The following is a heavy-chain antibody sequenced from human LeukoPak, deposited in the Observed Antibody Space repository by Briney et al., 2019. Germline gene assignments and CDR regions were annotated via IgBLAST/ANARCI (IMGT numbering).Heavy chain of an antibody. CDR3: ARLGAELPWYYYYYMDV. J-gene: IGHJ6*03. D-gene: IGHD3-16*01. Sequence: PSETLSLTCTVSGGSISSYYWSWIRQPPGKGLEWIGYIYYSGSTNYNPSPKSRVTISVDTSKNHFSLKLSSVTAADTAVYYCARLGAELPWYYYYYMDVWGKGTTVTVSS. CDR1: GGSISSYY. CDR2: IYYSGST. V-gene: IGHV4-59*01.